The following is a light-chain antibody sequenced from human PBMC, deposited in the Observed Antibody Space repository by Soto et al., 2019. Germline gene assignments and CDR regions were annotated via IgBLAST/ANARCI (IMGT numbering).Light chain of an antibody. CDR3: SSYTSSSTRV. Sequence: QSVLTQPSSVSGSPGQSITISCTGTSSDVGGYNYVSWYQQHPGKAPKLMIYEVSNRPSGVSNRFSGSKSCNTASLTISGRQAEDEADYYCSSYTSSSTRVFGTGTKLTVL. V-gene: IGLV2-14*01. CDR1: SSDVGGYNY. J-gene: IGLJ1*01. CDR2: EVS.